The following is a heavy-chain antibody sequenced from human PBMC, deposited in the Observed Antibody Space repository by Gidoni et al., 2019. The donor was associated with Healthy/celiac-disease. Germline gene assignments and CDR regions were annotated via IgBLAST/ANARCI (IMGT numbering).Heavy chain of an antibody. V-gene: IGHV4-31*03. CDR1: GGSLSSGGYY. Sequence: QVQLQESGPGLVQPSQTLSLTCTFSGGSLSSGGYYWSWIRQHPGKGLEWIGYIYYSGSTYYNPSLKSRVTISVDTSKNQFSLKLSSVTAADTAVYYCAREGGSDINNWFDPWGQGTLVTVSS. CDR3: AREGGSDINNWFDP. CDR2: IYYSGST. D-gene: IGHD2-15*01. J-gene: IGHJ5*02.